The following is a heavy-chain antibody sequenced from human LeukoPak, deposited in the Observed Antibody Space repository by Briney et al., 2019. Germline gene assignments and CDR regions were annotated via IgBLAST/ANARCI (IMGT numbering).Heavy chain of an antibody. CDR1: GYSISSGYY. CDR3: ARSAVPAAIRAFDY. J-gene: IGHJ4*02. D-gene: IGHD2-2*02. CDR2: IYHSGST. V-gene: IGHV4-38-2*01. Sequence: SETLSLTCAVSGYSISSGYYWGWIRQPPGKGLEWIGSIYHSGSTYYNPSLKSRVTISVDTSKNQFSLKLSSVTAADTAVYCCARSAVPAAIRAFDYWGQGTLVTVSS.